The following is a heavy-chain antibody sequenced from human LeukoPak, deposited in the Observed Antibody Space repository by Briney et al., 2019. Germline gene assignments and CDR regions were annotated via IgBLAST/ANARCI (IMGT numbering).Heavy chain of an antibody. CDR3: ARRGPYFDY. D-gene: IGHD3-10*01. CDR2: ISSTSSDI. V-gene: IGHV3-21*05. Sequence: GGSLRLSCTVSGFIFSNHGMNWVRQAPGKGLEWISYISSTSSDIYYLDSVKGRFTISRDNAKNSLYLQMNSLRAEDTSIYYCARRGPYFDYWGQGILVTVSS. J-gene: IGHJ4*02. CDR1: GFIFSNHG.